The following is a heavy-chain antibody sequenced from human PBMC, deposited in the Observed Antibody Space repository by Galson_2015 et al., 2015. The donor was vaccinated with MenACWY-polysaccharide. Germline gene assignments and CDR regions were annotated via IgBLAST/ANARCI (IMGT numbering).Heavy chain of an antibody. J-gene: IGHJ4*02. V-gene: IGHV3-30*02. CDR1: GFIFSNYG. CDR3: ATDSSRPLVGGPVSRFEY. Sequence: SLRLSCAASGFIFSNYGMHWVRQAPGKGLEWVSFVPDDGSNEYYADSVRGRFIFSRDNSKNTVSLEMNSLRPEDTAVYYCATDSSRPLVGGPVSRFEYWGQGTLVTVSS. D-gene: IGHD1-26*01. CDR2: VPDDGSNE.